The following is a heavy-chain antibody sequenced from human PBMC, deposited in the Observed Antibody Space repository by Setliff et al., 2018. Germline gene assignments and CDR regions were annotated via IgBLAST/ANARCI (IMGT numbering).Heavy chain of an antibody. J-gene: IGHJ3*02. CDR3: ARRWETGDQDAYDI. D-gene: IGHD7-27*01. CDR1: GYTFTGYS. Sequence: ASVKVSCKASGYTFTGYSIHWVRQAPGQGLEWMGWINNYNMNTNYPQKFLGRVTMTTDTSTSTAYMELRSLRPDDTAVYYCARRWETGDQDAYDIWGQGTMVTVSS. V-gene: IGHV1-18*04. CDR2: INNYNMNT.